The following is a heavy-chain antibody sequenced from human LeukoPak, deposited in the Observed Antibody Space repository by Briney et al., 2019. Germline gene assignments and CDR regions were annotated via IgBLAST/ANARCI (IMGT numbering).Heavy chain of an antibody. CDR1: GFTFSSYS. J-gene: IGHJ5*02. V-gene: IGHV3-21*01. CDR3: ARVPSITLFRGLFDP. CDR2: ISSSSSYI. D-gene: IGHD3-10*01. Sequence: PGGSLRLSCAASGFTFSSYSMNWVRQAPGKGLEWVSSISSSSSYIYYADSVKGRFTISRDNAKNSLFLQMNSLRAEDTAVYYCARVPSITLFRGLFDPWGQGTLVTVSS.